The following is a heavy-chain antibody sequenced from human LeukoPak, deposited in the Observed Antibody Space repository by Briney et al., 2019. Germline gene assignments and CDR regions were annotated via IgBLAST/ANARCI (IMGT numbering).Heavy chain of an antibody. CDR1: SYTFTSYG. V-gene: IGHV1-2*02. CDR3: ARGGFGIAAAGTYYYYYYGMDV. D-gene: IGHD6-13*01. Sequence: GASVKVSCKASSYTFTSYGISWVRQAPGQGLEWMGWINPNSGGTNYAQKFQGRVTMTRDTSISTAYMELSRLRSDDTAVYYCARGGFGIAAAGTYYYYYYGMDVWGQGTTVTVSS. CDR2: INPNSGGT. J-gene: IGHJ6*02.